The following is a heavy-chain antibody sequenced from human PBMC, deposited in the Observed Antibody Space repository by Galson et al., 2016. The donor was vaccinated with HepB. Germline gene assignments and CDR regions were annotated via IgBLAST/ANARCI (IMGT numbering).Heavy chain of an antibody. CDR3: AKARGFNTYYYYYMDV. CDR2: ISGASGPT. J-gene: IGHJ6*03. D-gene: IGHD3-10*01. Sequence: SLRLSCAASGFTFSSYAMAWVRQAPGKGLEWVSGISGASGPTLYADSVKGRFTMSRDNSRDALSLEMNTLRGEDTAVYFCAKARGFNTYYYYYMDVWGKGTTVTVSS. V-gene: IGHV3-23*01. CDR1: GFTFSSYA.